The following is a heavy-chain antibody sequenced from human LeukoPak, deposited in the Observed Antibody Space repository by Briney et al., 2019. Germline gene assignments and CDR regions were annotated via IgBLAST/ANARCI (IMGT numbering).Heavy chain of an antibody. Sequence: SETLSLTCTVSGGSISSSSYYWGWIRQPPGKGLEWIGSIYYSGSTYYNPSLKSRVTISVDTSKNQFSLKLSSVTAADTAVYYCAREERYYDLWSGYYIGGSNDYWGQGTLVTVSS. CDR3: AREERYYDLWSGYYIGGSNDY. V-gene: IGHV4-39*07. D-gene: IGHD3-3*01. CDR2: IYYSGST. J-gene: IGHJ4*02. CDR1: GGSISSSSYY.